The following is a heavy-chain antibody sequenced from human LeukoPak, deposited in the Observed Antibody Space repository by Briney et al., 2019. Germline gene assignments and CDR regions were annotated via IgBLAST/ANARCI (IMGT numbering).Heavy chain of an antibody. CDR2: IIPIFGTA. J-gene: IGHJ1*01. Sequence: GASVKVSCKASGGTFSSYAISWVRQAPGQGLEWMGGIIPIFGTANYAQKFQGRVTITTDESTSTAYMELSSLRSEDTAVYYCASKVSGYSSSWYNAEYFQYWGQGTLVTVSS. CDR3: ASKVSGYSSSWYNAEYFQY. V-gene: IGHV1-69*05. CDR1: GGTFSSYA. D-gene: IGHD6-13*01.